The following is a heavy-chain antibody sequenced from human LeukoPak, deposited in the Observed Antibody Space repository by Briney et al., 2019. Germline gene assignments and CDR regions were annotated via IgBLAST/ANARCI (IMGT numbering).Heavy chain of an antibody. CDR2: IYYSGST. CDR3: ARDSARSGYYLGVPPHYYYYYMDV. D-gene: IGHD3-3*01. Sequence: SETLSLTCTVSGGSISSYYWSWIRQPPGKGLEWIGYIYYSGSTNYNPSLKSRVTISVDTSKNQFSLKLSSVTAADTAVYYCARDSARSGYYLGVPPHYYYYYMDVWGKGTTVTVSS. J-gene: IGHJ6*03. V-gene: IGHV4-59*01. CDR1: GGSISSYY.